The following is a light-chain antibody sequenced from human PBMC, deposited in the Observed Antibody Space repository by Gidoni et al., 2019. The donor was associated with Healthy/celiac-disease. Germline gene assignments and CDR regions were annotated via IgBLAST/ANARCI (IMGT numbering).Light chain of an antibody. CDR1: QSVSSI. CDR3: QQYNNWPPLLT. Sequence: EIVMTQSPATLSVSPGERAPLSCRASQSVSSILAWYQQKPGQAPRLLIYGASIRATGIPARFSGSGSGKEFTLTISSLQSEDFAVYYCQQYNNWPPLLTFGGGTKVEIK. J-gene: IGKJ4*01. CDR2: GAS. V-gene: IGKV3D-15*01.